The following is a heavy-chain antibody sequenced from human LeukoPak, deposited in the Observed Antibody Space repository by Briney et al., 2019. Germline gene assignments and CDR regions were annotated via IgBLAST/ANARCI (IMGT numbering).Heavy chain of an antibody. CDR3: ARAFSYCSSWYYFDY. CDR1: GYTFTNYG. Sequence: ASVKVSCKASGYTFTNYGISWVRQAPGQGLEWMGWISAYNGNTNYAQKLQGRVAMTTDTSTSTAYMELRSLRSDDTAVYYCARAFSYCSSWYYFDYWGQGTLVTVSS. J-gene: IGHJ4*02. CDR2: ISAYNGNT. V-gene: IGHV1-18*01. D-gene: IGHD6-13*01.